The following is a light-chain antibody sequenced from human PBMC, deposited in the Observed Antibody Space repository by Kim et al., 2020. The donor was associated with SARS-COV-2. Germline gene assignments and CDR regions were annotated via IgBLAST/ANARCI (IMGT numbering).Light chain of an antibody. Sequence: ASEGDRVTITCRASQSISGWLAWYQQKPGKAPKLLIYKASSLESGVPSRFSGSGSGTEFTLTVSSRQPDDFATYYCQQYNSYPWTFGQGTKVYIK. CDR1: QSISGW. CDR2: KAS. V-gene: IGKV1-5*03. J-gene: IGKJ1*01. CDR3: QQYNSYPWT.